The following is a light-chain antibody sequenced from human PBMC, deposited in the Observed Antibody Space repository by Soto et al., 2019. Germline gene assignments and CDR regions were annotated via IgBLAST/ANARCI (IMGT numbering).Light chain of an antibody. Sequence: QSVLTQPPSVSAAPGQKVTISCSGSGSNIGKNDVSWYLQLPEAAPKLLIYDTNKRPSGIPDRFSGSKSGTSATLGITGLQTGDEADYFCGTWDTRLSVVVFGGGTKVTVL. V-gene: IGLV1-51*01. CDR2: DTN. CDR3: GTWDTRLSVVV. CDR1: GSNIGKND. J-gene: IGLJ2*01.